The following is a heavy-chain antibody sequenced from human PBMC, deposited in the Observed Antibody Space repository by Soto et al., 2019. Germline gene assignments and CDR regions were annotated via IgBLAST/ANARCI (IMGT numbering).Heavy chain of an antibody. Sequence: QITLKESGPTLVKPTQTLTLTCTFSGFSLSTSDVGAGWIRQYPGKALEWLAAIYWDDDKRYSPALKSRLTITKDTSKNQVVLTMTNMDPVDTATYYCAHSLYSISSLDYWGQGTLVTVSS. CDR3: AHSLYSISSLDY. V-gene: IGHV2-5*02. CDR1: GFSLSTSDVG. D-gene: IGHD6-6*01. CDR2: IYWDDDK. J-gene: IGHJ4*02.